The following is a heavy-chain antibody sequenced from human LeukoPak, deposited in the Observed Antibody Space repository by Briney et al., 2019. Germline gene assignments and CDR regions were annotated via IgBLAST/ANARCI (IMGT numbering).Heavy chain of an antibody. CDR2: IKEDGSIK. Sequence: GGSLRLSCAASEFTFSNNWMSWVRQAPGKGPEWVASIKEDGSIKYYVDSVKGRFTISRDNAKNSLYLQMSSLRAEDTAVYYCASFGILVSWGAFDIWGQGTMVTVSS. CDR1: EFTFSNNW. CDR3: ASFGILVSWGAFDI. V-gene: IGHV3-7*01. J-gene: IGHJ3*02. D-gene: IGHD5/OR15-5a*01.